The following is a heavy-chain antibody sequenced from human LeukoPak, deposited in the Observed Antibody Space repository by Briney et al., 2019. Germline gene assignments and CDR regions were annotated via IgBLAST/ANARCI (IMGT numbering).Heavy chain of an antibody. D-gene: IGHD3-22*01. CDR1: GFTVSNSY. CDR3: ARVSYYYDSSVPFY. CDR2: IKQDGSEK. Sequence: GGSLRLSCAASGFTVSNSYMSWVRQAPGKGLEWVANIKQDGSEKYYVDSVKGRFTISRDNAKNSLYLQMNSLRAEDTAVYYCARVSYYYDSSVPFYWGQGTLVTVSS. V-gene: IGHV3-7*01. J-gene: IGHJ4*02.